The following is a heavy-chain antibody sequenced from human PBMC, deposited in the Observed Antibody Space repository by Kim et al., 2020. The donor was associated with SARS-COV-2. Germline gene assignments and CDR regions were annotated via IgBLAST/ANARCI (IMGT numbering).Heavy chain of an antibody. V-gene: IGHV3-30*01. CDR3: ARDHRASGDYYDSSGNFDY. J-gene: IGHJ4*02. D-gene: IGHD3-22*01. Sequence: GRFTISRDNSKNTLYLQMNSLRAEDTAVYYCARDHRASGDYYDSSGNFDYWGQGTLVTVSS.